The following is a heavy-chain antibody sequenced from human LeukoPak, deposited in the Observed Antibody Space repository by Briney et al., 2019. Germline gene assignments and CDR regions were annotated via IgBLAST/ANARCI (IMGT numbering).Heavy chain of an antibody. CDR2: MNQDGSEK. CDR1: GFTFSTYW. D-gene: IGHD6-19*01. J-gene: IGHJ4*02. V-gene: IGHV3-7*01. Sequence: GGSLRLSCAVSGFTFSTYWMSWVRQAPGKGLEGVANMNQDGSEKYYVDSLKGRFTISRENAKNSLYLQMNSLRAEDTAVYYCARDPPGLEVAGYDYWGQGTLVTVSS. CDR3: ARDPPGLEVAGYDY.